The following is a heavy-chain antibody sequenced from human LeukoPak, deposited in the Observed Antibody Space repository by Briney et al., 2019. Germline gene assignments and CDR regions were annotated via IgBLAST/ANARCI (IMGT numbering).Heavy chain of an antibody. CDR3: VRSGSFSSSSGIFDF. CDR2: ISSTSIYI. Sequence: GGSLRLSCAASGFAFSTYTINWVRQAPGKGVEWVSSISSTSIYIYYTDSVKGRFTISRDNAKSSLFLQMNSLSVEDTALYYCVRSGSFSSSSGIFDFRGQGTLVTVSS. D-gene: IGHD6-6*01. V-gene: IGHV3-21*01. J-gene: IGHJ4*02. CDR1: GFAFSTYT.